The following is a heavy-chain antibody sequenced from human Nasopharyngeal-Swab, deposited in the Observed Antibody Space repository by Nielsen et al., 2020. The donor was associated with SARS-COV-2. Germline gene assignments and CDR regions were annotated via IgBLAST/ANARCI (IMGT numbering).Heavy chain of an antibody. CDR1: GFTFSSYS. Sequence: GGSLRLSCAASGFTFSSYSMNWVRQAPGKGLEWVAVIWYDGSNKYYADSVKGRFTISRDNSKNTLYLQMNSLRAEDTAVYYCASHYGSGSLPLDYWGQGTLVTVSS. D-gene: IGHD3-10*01. J-gene: IGHJ4*02. CDR2: IWYDGSNK. CDR3: ASHYGSGSLPLDY. V-gene: IGHV3-33*08.